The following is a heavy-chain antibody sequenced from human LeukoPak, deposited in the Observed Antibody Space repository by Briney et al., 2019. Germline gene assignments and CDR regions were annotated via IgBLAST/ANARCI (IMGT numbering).Heavy chain of an antibody. Sequence: SETLSLTCTVSGGSISSYYWSWIRQPPGKGLEWIGYIYYSGSTNYNPSLKSRVTISVDTSKNQFSLKLSSVTAADTAVYYCARKGRCGGDCYPRDVWGKGTTVTVSS. CDR3: ARKGRCGGDCYPRDV. V-gene: IGHV4-59*01. CDR1: GGSISSYY. D-gene: IGHD2-21*01. CDR2: IYYSGST. J-gene: IGHJ6*04.